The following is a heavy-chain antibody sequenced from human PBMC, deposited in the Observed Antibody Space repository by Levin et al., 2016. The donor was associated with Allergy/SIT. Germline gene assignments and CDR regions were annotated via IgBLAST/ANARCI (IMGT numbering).Heavy chain of an antibody. CDR1: GYTLTEFS. CDR2: FDPEDGET. J-gene: IGHJ3*02. D-gene: IGHD3-10*01. Sequence: ASVKVSCKVSGYTLTEFSMHWVRQAPGKGLEWMGGFDPEDGETIYAQKFQGRVTMTEDTSTDTAFMELSSLRSEDTAVYYCATYGEYYSGSGTYTFDMWGQGTMVTVSS. V-gene: IGHV1-24*01. CDR3: ATYGEYYSGSGTYTFDM.